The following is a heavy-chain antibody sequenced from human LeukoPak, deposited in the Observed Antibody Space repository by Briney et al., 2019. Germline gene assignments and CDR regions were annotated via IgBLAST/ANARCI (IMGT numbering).Heavy chain of an antibody. CDR3: ATLTTVVTAYYFDY. Sequence: SETLSLTCTISGGSTTGYFWSWIRQPPGKGLEWIGYVFYSGGTLYNPSLESRVTISVDTSKSQFSLKLTSVTAADTAVYYCATLTTVVTAYYFDYWGQGTLVTVSS. J-gene: IGHJ4*02. V-gene: IGHV4-59*08. CDR1: GGSTTGYF. CDR2: VFYSGGT. D-gene: IGHD4-23*01.